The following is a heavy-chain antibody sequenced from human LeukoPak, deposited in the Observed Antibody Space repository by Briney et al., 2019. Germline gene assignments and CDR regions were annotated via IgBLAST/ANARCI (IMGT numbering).Heavy chain of an antibody. CDR2: INHSGST. CDR1: GGSFSGYY. V-gene: IGHV4-34*01. CDR3: ARDSKGYRYGYRGGYYDYYYMDV. Sequence: SSETLSLTCAVYGGSFSGYYWSWIRQPPGKGLEWIGEINHSGSTNYNPSLKSRVTISVDTSKNKFSLKLSSVTAADTAVYYCARDSKGYRYGYRGGYYDYYYMDVWGKGTTVTVSS. D-gene: IGHD5-18*01. J-gene: IGHJ6*03.